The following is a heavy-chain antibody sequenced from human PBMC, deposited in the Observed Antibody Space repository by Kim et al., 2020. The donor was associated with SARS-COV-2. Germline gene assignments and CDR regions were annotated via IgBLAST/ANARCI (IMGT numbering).Heavy chain of an antibody. V-gene: IGHV5-51*01. Sequence: GESLKISCKGSGYSFTSYWIGWVRQMPGKGLEGMGIIYPGDSDTRYSPSFQGQVTISADKSISTAYLQWSSLKASDTAMYYCARLVYDSSGYYPNYFDYWGQGALVTVSS. CDR1: GYSFTSYW. J-gene: IGHJ4*02. CDR2: IYPGDSDT. CDR3: ARLVYDSSGYYPNYFDY. D-gene: IGHD3-22*01.